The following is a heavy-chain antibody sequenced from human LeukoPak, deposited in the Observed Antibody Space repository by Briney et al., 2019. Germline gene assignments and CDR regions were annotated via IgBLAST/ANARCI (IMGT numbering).Heavy chain of an antibody. V-gene: IGHV3-7*01. CDR2: IKQDGSEK. CDR3: ARRYSYSNHFDY. Sequence: GGSLRLSCAGSGFTFSSYWMSWVRQAPGKGLEWVANIKQDGSEKYYVDSVKGRFTISRDNAKNSLYLQMNSLRAEDTAVYYCARRYSYSNHFDYWGQGTLVTVSS. CDR1: GFTFSSYW. D-gene: IGHD5-18*01. J-gene: IGHJ4*02.